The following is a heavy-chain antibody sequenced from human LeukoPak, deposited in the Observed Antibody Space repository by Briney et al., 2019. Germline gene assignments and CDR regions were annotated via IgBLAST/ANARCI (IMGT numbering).Heavy chain of an antibody. D-gene: IGHD5-24*01. CDR2: IYYSGRT. V-gene: IGHV4-39*02. Sequence: SETLSLTCTVSGDSINSSSYYWGWIRQPPGKGLESIGSIYYSGRTYYNPSLKSRVTISVDSSKNQFSLKLGPVTAADTAVYYCARDDGNYFDYWGQGTLVTVSS. CDR1: GDSINSSSYY. J-gene: IGHJ4*02. CDR3: ARDDGNYFDY.